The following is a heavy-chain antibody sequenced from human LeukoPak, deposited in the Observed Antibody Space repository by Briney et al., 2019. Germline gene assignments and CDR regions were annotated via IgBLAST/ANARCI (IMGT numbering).Heavy chain of an antibody. Sequence: PGGSLRLSCAAPGFPFRSYGMHWVRQAPGKGLEWVARLVYDERNDYANSVKGRFTISRDNSKNMLYLQMDNLRVDDTAMYYCARDLSAAYDFWGQGILVTVSS. CDR2: LVYDERN. CDR3: ARDLSAAYDF. J-gene: IGHJ4*02. V-gene: IGHV3-33*01. D-gene: IGHD2-21*01. CDR1: GFPFRSYG.